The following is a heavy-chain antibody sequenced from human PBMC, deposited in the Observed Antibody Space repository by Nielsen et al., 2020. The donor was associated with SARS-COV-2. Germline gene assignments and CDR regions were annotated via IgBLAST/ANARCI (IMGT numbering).Heavy chain of an antibody. CDR3: ARDRLERLPPPYYFDY. J-gene: IGHJ4*02. CDR2: ISAYNGNT. D-gene: IGHD1-1*01. V-gene: IGHV1-18*04. Sequence: ASVTVSCKASGYTFTGYYMHWVRQAPGQGLEWMGWISAYNGNTNYAQTPQGRVTMTTDTSTSTAYMELRSLRSDDTAVYYCARDRLERLPPPYYFDYWGQGTLVTVSS. CDR1: GYTFTGYY.